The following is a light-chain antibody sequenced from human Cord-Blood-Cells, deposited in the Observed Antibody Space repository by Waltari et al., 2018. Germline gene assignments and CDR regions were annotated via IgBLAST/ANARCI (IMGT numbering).Light chain of an antibody. J-gene: IGKJ4*01. CDR1: QSVLYSSNNKNY. V-gene: IGKV4-1*01. Sequence: DIVMTQSPDSLAVSLGERATINCKSSQSVLYSSNNKNYLAWYQQKPGQPPKLLIYLAFTRESGVPDRFSGSGSGTDFTLTISSLQAEDVAVYYCQQYYSTPFTFGGGTKVEIK. CDR3: QQYYSTPFT. CDR2: LAF.